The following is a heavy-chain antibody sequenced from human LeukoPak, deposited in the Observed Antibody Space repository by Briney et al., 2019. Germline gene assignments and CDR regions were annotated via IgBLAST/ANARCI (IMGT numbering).Heavy chain of an antibody. Sequence: PSETLSLTCTVSGGSISSGSYYWSWIRQPAGKGLEWIGRIYTSGSTNYNPSLKSRVTISVDTSKNQFSLKLTSVTAADTAVYYCARSVGGYYYYMDVWGKGTTVTISS. CDR2: IYTSGST. D-gene: IGHD2-15*01. CDR1: GGSISSGSYY. J-gene: IGHJ6*03. CDR3: ARSVGGYYYYMDV. V-gene: IGHV4-61*02.